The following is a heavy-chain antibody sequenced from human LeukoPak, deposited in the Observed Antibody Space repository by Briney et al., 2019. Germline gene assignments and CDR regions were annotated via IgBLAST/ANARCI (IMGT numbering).Heavy chain of an antibody. V-gene: IGHV3-9*01. CDR3: AKGGGPTIESYLIDDP. D-gene: IGHD1-26*01. CDR1: GFTFDDYA. CDR2: ISWNSAIM. Sequence: GGSLRLSCEGSGFTFDDYAMHWVRQAPGKGLEWVSSISWNSAIMAYAGSVKGRFTISRDNGKKSLYLQMNSLRVGDTAFYYCAKGGGPTIESYLIDDPWGQGTLVTVSS. J-gene: IGHJ5*02.